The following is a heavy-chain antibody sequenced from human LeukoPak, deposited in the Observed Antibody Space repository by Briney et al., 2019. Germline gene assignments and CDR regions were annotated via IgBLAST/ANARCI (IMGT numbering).Heavy chain of an antibody. Sequence: GGSLRLSCATSGFTVSSNYMSWVRQAPGKGMEWVSVIYDSGTTYYADSVKGRFLIFRDTSKNTVDLQMNSLRVEDTAVYYCAGRRSSGWYAYWGQGTLVTVSS. V-gene: IGHV3-53*01. CDR2: IYDSGTT. CDR3: AGRRSSGWYAY. CDR1: GFTVSSNY. D-gene: IGHD6-19*01. J-gene: IGHJ4*02.